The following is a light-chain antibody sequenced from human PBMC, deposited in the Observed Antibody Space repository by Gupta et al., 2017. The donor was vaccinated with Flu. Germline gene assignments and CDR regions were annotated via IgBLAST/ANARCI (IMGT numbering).Light chain of an antibody. V-gene: IGLV1-51*01. CDR3: GTWDNSLSAVV. J-gene: IGLJ2*01. Sequence: QSVLTQPPPVSAAPGQKVTISCSGSSSNIGINYVSWYQLRPGTAPELLIYDNDKRPSGIPDRFTGSKSGTSATLGITGLQTGDEADYYCGTWDNSLSAVVFGGGTKLAVL. CDR2: DND. CDR1: SSNIGINY.